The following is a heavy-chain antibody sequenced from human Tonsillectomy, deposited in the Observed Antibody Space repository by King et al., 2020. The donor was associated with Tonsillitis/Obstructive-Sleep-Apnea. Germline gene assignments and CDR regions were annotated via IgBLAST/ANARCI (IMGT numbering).Heavy chain of an antibody. CDR3: AKDRYGVHPYYYYGMDV. CDR2: ISGSGGST. CDR1: GFTFSSYA. Sequence: VQLVESGGGLVQPGGSLRLSCAASGFTFSSYAMSWVRQAPGKGLEWVSAISGSGGSTYYADSVKGRFTISKDNSKNTLYLQMNSLRAEDTAVYYCAKDRYGVHPYYYYGMDVWGQGTTFTVSS. V-gene: IGHV3-23*04. J-gene: IGHJ6*02. D-gene: IGHD4-17*01.